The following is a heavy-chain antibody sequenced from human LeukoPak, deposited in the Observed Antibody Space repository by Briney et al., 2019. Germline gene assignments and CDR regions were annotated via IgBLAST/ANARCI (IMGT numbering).Heavy chain of an antibody. CDR1: GGSISSYY. CDR2: IYTSGST. D-gene: IGHD6-6*01. CDR3: AIKVLVRPPRGNAFDI. Sequence: SETLSLTCTVSGGSISSYYWSWIRQPAGKGLEWIGRIYTSGSTNYNPSPKSRVTMSVDTSKNQFSLKLSSVTAADTAVYYCAIKVLVRPPRGNAFDIWGQGTMVTVSS. J-gene: IGHJ3*02. V-gene: IGHV4-4*07.